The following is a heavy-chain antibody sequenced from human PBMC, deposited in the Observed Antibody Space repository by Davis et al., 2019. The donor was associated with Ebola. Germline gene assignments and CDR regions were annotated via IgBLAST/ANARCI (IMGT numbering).Heavy chain of an antibody. J-gene: IGHJ5*02. CDR3: ARVYDILTGYIPMEWFDP. Sequence: SETLSLSCAVYGGSFSGYYWSWIRQPPGKGLEWIGEINHSGSTNYNPSLKSRVTISVDTSKNQFSLKLSSVTAADTAVYYCARVYDILTGYIPMEWFDPWGQGTLVTVSS. V-gene: IGHV4-34*01. CDR1: GGSFSGYY. CDR2: INHSGST. D-gene: IGHD3-9*01.